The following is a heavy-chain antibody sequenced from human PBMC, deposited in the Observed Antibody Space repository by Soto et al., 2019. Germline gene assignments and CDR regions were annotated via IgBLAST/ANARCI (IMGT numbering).Heavy chain of an antibody. CDR1: GYSFVDYS. J-gene: IGHJ4*02. V-gene: IGHV1-18*01. D-gene: IGHD2-21*01. CDR3: VMLPCGGGTCNPAAVDY. CDR2: TSHYNGNT. Sequence: QVQLVQSGAEVKTPGASVKVSCKASGYSFVDYSFTWVRQAPGQGLEWMGWTSHYNGNTKYAQRFQGRVTMTTDTSTGTAYMELRSLRSDATAVYFCVMLPCGGGTCNPAAVDYWGQGTLVTVSS.